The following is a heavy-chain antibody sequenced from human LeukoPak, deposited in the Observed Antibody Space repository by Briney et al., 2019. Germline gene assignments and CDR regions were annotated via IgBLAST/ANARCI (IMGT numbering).Heavy chain of an antibody. CDR1: GFTFSNYW. CDR2: IKSDGSST. D-gene: IGHD5-24*01. CDR3: ARGDGYNFFDY. J-gene: IGHJ4*02. V-gene: IGHV3-74*01. Sequence: GGSLRLSCASSGFTFSNYWMHWVRQAPGKGLVGVSRIKSDGSSTSYADSVKGRFTISRDNTKNTLYLQMNSLRAEDTAVYYCARGDGYNFFDYWGQGTLVTVSS.